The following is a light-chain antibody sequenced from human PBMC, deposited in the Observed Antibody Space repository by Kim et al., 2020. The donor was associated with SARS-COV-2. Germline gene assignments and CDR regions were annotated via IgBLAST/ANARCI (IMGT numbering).Light chain of an antibody. Sequence: QSALTQPPSVSGSPGQSVTISCTGTSSDVGRYNRVSWYHQSPGTAPKLMIYEVSNRPSGVPDRFSGSKSGNTASLTISGVQAEDEGEYYCSSLTSSTTWVFGGGTKLTVL. CDR3: SSLTSSTTWV. CDR2: EVS. J-gene: IGLJ3*02. V-gene: IGLV2-18*02. CDR1: SSDVGRYNR.